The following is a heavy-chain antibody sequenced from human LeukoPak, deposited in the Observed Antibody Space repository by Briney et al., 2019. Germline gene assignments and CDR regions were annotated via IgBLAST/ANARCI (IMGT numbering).Heavy chain of an antibody. CDR2: IYHSGST. J-gene: IGHJ4*02. V-gene: IGHV4-4*02. Sequence: PSGTLSLTCAVSGGSISSSNWWSWVRQPPGKGLEWIGEIYHSGSTNYNPSLKSRVTISVDKSKNQFSLKLSSVTAADTAVYYCARQYLGGYDSHYYFDYWGQGTLVTVSS. D-gene: IGHD5-12*01. CDR1: GGSISSSNW. CDR3: ARQYLGGYDSHYYFDY.